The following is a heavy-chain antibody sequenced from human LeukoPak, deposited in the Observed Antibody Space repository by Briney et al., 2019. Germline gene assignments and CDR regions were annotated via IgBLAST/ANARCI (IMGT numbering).Heavy chain of an antibody. CDR2: IDPSGGST. D-gene: IGHD5-24*01. Sequence: ASVKVSCTASGYTFTAYYMHWVRQAPGQGLEWMGAIDPSGGSTSYAQRFQDRVTMTSDTSTSTVYMELSSLRSEDTAVYYCARDKEMATMSPYYYYYYGMDVWGQGTTVTVSS. CDR3: ARDKEMATMSPYYYYYYGMDV. J-gene: IGHJ6*02. CDR1: GYTFTAYY. V-gene: IGHV1-46*01.